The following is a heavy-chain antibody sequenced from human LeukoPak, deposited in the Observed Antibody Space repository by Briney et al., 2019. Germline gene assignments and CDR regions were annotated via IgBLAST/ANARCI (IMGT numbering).Heavy chain of an antibody. Sequence: GGSLRLSCAASGFTSSSYSMNWVRQAPGKGLEWVSSISSSRSYIYYADSVKGRFTISRDNAKNSLFLQMNSLRAEDTAVYYCARDSDFDSSGYYPYYYYYYNMDVWGQGTTVTVSS. V-gene: IGHV3-21*01. J-gene: IGHJ6*02. D-gene: IGHD3-22*01. CDR3: ARDSDFDSSGYYPYYYYYYNMDV. CDR1: GFTSSSYS. CDR2: ISSSRSYI.